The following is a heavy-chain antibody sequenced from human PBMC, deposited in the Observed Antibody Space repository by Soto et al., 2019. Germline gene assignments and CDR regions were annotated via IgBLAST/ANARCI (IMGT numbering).Heavy chain of an antibody. D-gene: IGHD2-15*01. V-gene: IGHV1-18*01. J-gene: IGHJ3*02. CDR1: GYTFSTHG. CDR3: ARFRLCSGSTCEPAVGFDM. CDR2: ITPSNGNT. Sequence: QAQLVQSGPEVKKPGASVKVSCKASGYTFSTHGLSWVRQAPGQGLEWMGWITPSNGNTNYAQKLQGRLSMTTDTSTNTGYMEVRSLRSDDTAVYYCARFRLCSGSTCEPAVGFDMWGQGTVVTVSS.